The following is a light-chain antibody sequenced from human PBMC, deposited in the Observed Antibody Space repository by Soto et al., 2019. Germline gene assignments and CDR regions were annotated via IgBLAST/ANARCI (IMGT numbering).Light chain of an antibody. CDR3: QQYGSSPPWT. CDR1: QSVSSSY. V-gene: IGKV3-20*01. CDR2: GAS. J-gene: IGKJ1*01. Sequence: EIVLAQSPGTLSLSPGARATLSCRASQSVSSSYLAWYQQRPGQAPRLLIYGASSRATGIPDRFSGSGSGTDFTLTISRLEPEDFAVDYCQQYGSSPPWTFGQGTKVEIK.